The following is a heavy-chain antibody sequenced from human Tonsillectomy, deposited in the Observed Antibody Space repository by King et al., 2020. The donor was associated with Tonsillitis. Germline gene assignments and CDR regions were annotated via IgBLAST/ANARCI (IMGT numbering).Heavy chain of an antibody. D-gene: IGHD4/OR15-4a*01. Sequence: VQLVESGGVVVQPGGSLRLSCAASGFTFDDYTMHWVRHAPGKGLEWVSLISWDGGSTYYADSVKGRFTIYRDNSKNSLYVQMNSLRTEDTALYYCAKAVLNDAFDIWGQGTMVTVSS. CDR3: AKAVLNDAFDI. CDR1: GFTFDDYT. V-gene: IGHV3-43*01. J-gene: IGHJ3*02. CDR2: ISWDGGST.